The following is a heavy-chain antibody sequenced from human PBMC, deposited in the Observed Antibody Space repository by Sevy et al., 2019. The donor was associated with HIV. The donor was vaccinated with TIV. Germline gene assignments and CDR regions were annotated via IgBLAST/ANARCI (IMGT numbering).Heavy chain of an antibody. V-gene: IGHV1-2*05. CDR2: INPNSGGT. CDR3: VGGHPTVILGGWFDL. CDR1: GYTFTGYY. D-gene: IGHD4-17*01. J-gene: IGHJ4*02. Sequence: ASVKVSCKASGYTFTGYYMHWVRQAPGQGLEWMGRINPNSGGTNYAQKFQGRVTMTRDTSISTAYMELSRLGSVGMVVFFCVGGHPTVILGGWFDLWGRGSLVTVS.